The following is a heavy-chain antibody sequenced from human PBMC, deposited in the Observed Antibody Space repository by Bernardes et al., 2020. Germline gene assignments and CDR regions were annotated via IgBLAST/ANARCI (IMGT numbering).Heavy chain of an antibody. CDR3: ARGGVSIAARQSWGDDY. V-gene: IGHV1-18*01. D-gene: IGHD6-6*01. J-gene: IGHJ4*02. Sequence: ASMKVSCKASGYTFISYGISWVRQAPGQGLEWMGWISAYNGDTNYAQKFQGRVTMTTDTSTSTAYMELRSLRSDDTAVYYCARGGVSIAARQSWGDDYWGQGTLVTVSS. CDR2: ISAYNGDT. CDR1: GYTFISYG.